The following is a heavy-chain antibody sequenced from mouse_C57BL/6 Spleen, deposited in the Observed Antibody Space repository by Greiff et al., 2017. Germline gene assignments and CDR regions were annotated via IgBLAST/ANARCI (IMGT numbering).Heavy chain of an antibody. Sequence: EVKLMESGPGLVKPSQSLSLTCSVTGYSITSGDYWNWIRQFPGNKLEWMCYICYDGSNNYNPSLKNRIFITRDTSKNRFFLKVNYVNTEDTATYYFARSQNYYGSPDYWGQGTTLTVSS. CDR1: GYSITSGDY. CDR3: ARSQNYYGSPDY. D-gene: IGHD1-1*01. J-gene: IGHJ2*01. CDR2: ICYDGSN. V-gene: IGHV3-6*01.